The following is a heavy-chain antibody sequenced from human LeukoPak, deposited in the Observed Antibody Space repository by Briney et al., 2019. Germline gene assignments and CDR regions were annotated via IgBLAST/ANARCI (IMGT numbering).Heavy chain of an antibody. CDR3: ARVQRGIAVALDY. J-gene: IGHJ4*02. Sequence: PGGSLRLFCAASEFSVGSNYMTWVRQAPGKGLEWVSLIYSGGSTYYADSVKGRFTISRDNVKNLLHLQMNSLRAEDTAVYYCARVQRGIAVALDYWGQGTLATVSS. CDR2: IYSGGST. V-gene: IGHV3-53*03. D-gene: IGHD6-19*01. CDR1: EFSVGSNY.